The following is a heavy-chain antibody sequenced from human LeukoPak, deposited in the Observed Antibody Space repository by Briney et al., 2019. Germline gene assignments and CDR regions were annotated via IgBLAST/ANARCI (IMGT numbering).Heavy chain of an antibody. D-gene: IGHD3-10*01. CDR1: GFTFSSYS. Sequence: GGSLRLSCAASGFTFSSYSMNWVRQAPGKGLEWVSYISSSSTIYYADSVKGRFTISRDNAKNSLYLQMNSLRAEDTAVYYCARDKRTMVRGVTDTAFDIWGQGTMVTVSS. V-gene: IGHV3-48*01. CDR2: ISSSSTI. J-gene: IGHJ3*02. CDR3: ARDKRTMVRGVTDTAFDI.